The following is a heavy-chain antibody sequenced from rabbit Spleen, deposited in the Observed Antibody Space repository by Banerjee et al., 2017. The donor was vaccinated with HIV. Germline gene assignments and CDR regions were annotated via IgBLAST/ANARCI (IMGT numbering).Heavy chain of an antibody. J-gene: IGHJ6*01. CDR3: ARDSGTSFSSYGMDL. Sequence: EESGGDLVKPGASLTLTCTASGFSFTCSDYMCWVRQPPWKGPEWIACIAAGVSFTTFYATWAKGRFTISKTSSTTVTLQMTSLTAADTATYFCARDSGTSFSSYGMDLWGPGTLVTVS. V-gene: IGHV1S40*01. CDR2: IAAGVSFTT. CDR1: GFSFTCSDY. D-gene: IGHD8-1*01.